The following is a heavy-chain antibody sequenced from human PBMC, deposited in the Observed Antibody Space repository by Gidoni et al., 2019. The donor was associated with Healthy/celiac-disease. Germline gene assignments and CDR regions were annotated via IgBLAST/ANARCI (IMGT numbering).Heavy chain of an antibody. J-gene: IGHJ4*02. CDR3: ARVSLSGPFDY. V-gene: IGHV3-30-3*01. D-gene: IGHD7-27*01. CDR2: ISYDGSNK. CDR1: GFTFSSYA. Sequence: QVQLVESGGGVVQPGRSLRLSCAASGFTFSSYAMHWVRQAPGKGLEWVAVISYDGSNKYYADSVKGRFTISRDNSKNTLYLQMNSLRAEDTAVYYCARVSLSGPFDYWGQGTLVTVSS.